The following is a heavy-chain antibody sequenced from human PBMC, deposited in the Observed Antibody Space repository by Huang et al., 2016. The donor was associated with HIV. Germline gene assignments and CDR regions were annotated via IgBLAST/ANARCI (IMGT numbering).Heavy chain of an antibody. CDR3: ARGRVTSSGVVQSYDY. Sequence: VQLQESGPGLVKPSQTLSLSCNVSGASIASGSYCWNWIRQPAGGGLEWIGHIYTTGSTDYNPSLKSRVAVSSDTSKNQFSRSLRSVTAADTAVYFCARGRVTSSGVVQSYDYWGQGSLVTVSS. CDR1: GASIASGSYC. CDR2: IYTTGST. V-gene: IGHV4-61*09. J-gene: IGHJ4*02. D-gene: IGHD3-3*01.